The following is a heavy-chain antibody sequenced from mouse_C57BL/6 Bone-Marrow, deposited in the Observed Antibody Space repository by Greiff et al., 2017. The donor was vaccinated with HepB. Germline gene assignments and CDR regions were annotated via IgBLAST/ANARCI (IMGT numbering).Heavy chain of an antibody. J-gene: IGHJ1*03. D-gene: IGHD1-1*01. CDR1: GFTFSNYW. CDR3: TDPITTVGRYFDV. Sequence: EVKVEESGGGLVQPGGSMKLSCVASGFTFSNYWMNWVRQSPEKGLEWVAQIRLKSDNYATHYAESVKGRFTISRDDSKSSVYLQMNNLRAEDTGIYYCTDPITTVGRYFDVWGTGTTVTVSS. CDR2: IRLKSDNYAT. V-gene: IGHV6-3*01.